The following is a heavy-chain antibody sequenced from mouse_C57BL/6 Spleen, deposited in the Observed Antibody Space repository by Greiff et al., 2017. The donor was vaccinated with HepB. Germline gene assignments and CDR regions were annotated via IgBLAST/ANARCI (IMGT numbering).Heavy chain of an antibody. D-gene: IGHD4-1*01. Sequence: EVKLLESGPGLVKPSQSLSLTCSVTGYSITSGYYWNWIRQFPGNKLEWMGYISYDGSNNYNPSLKNRISITRDTSKNQFFLKLNSVTTEDTATYYCARGGGLGFDYWGQGTTLTVSS. CDR1: GYSITSGYY. CDR3: ARGGGLGFDY. V-gene: IGHV3-6*01. J-gene: IGHJ2*01. CDR2: ISYDGSN.